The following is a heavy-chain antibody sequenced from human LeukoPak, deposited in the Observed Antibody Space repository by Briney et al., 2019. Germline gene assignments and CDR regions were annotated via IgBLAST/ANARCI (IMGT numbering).Heavy chain of an antibody. Sequence: GGSLRLSCAASGFTSSDYYMSWIRQAPGKGLEWVSYISSSGSTIYYADSVKGRFTISRDNAKNSLYLQMNSLRAEDTAVYYCARVRSSWYSGIDYWGQGTLVTVSS. CDR3: ARVRSSWYSGIDY. CDR2: ISSSGSTI. CDR1: GFTSSDYY. J-gene: IGHJ4*02. D-gene: IGHD6-13*01. V-gene: IGHV3-11*01.